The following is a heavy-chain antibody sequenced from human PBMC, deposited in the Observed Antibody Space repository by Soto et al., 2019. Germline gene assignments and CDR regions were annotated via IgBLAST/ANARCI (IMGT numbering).Heavy chain of an antibody. Sequence: PGGSLRLSCAGSGFIFSSYGMPWVRQAPGKGLEWVADIWDDGSNKYYADSVKGRFTISRDNSKNTLYLQMNSLRAEDTAVYFCARGYYYDSSGEGAFDIWGQGTMVTVSS. J-gene: IGHJ3*02. D-gene: IGHD3-22*01. CDR3: ARGYYYDSSGEGAFDI. CDR1: GFIFSSYG. CDR2: IWDDGSNK. V-gene: IGHV3-33*01.